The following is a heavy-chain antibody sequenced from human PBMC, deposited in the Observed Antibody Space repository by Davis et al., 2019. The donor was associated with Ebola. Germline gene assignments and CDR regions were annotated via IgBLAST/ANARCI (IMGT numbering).Heavy chain of an antibody. CDR3: AREVPVYCTGGSCPPHGSFDI. CDR1: GYTFSTYD. CDR2: ISTAYGYT. V-gene: IGHV1-3*04. J-gene: IGHJ3*02. D-gene: IGHD2-15*01. Sequence: SVNVSCKASGYTFSTYDMHWVRQAPGQRLEWMGWISTAYGYTKYSQKFQDRVTITRDTSASTDYMELSSLRSGDTAVYYCAREVPVYCTGGSCPPHGSFDIWGQGTVVTVSS.